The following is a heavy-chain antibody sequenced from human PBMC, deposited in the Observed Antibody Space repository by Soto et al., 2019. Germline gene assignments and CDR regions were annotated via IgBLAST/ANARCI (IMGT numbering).Heavy chain of an antibody. CDR3: ARDPQWLVRRNYFDY. D-gene: IGHD6-19*01. V-gene: IGHV3-33*01. Sequence: GGSLRLSCAASGFTFSSYGMHWVRQAPGKGLEWVAVIWYDGSNKYYADSVKGRFTISRDNSKNTLYLQMNSLRAEDTAVYYCARDPQWLVRRNYFDYWGQGTLVTVSS. CDR2: IWYDGSNK. CDR1: GFTFSSYG. J-gene: IGHJ4*02.